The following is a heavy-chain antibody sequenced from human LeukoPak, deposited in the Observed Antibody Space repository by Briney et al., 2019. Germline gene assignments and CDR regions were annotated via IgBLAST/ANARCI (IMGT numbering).Heavy chain of an antibody. CDR3: ATMHTTVVRDWFDP. Sequence: PSETLSLTCTVSGGSISSSIYYWGWIRQPPGKGLEWIGSIYYSGSTYYNPSLKSRVTISVDTSKNQFSLKLSSVTAADTAVYYCATMHTTVVRDWFDPWGQGTLVTVSS. CDR1: GGSISSSIYY. V-gene: IGHV4-39*07. CDR2: IYYSGST. D-gene: IGHD3-10*01. J-gene: IGHJ5*02.